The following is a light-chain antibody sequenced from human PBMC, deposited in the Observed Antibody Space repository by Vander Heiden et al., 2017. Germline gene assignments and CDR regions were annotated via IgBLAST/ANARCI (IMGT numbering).Light chain of an antibody. Sequence: QSVLPPPPSVSGAPRHRVTIAGTGSSANIGAGDELHWYQHRPGTAPTLLIYVNSNRPSGVPDRFSGSKSGTSASLAITGLQAEDEADYYCQSYDNRLSGVVFGGGTKLTVL. V-gene: IGLV1-40*01. J-gene: IGLJ2*01. CDR2: VNS. CDR1: SANIGAGDE. CDR3: QSYDNRLSGVV.